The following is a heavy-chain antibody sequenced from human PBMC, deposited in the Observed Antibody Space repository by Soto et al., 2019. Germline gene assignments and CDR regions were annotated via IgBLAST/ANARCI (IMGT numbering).Heavy chain of an antibody. V-gene: IGHV1-18*01. D-gene: IGHD2-8*01. CDR1: GYTFTSYG. CDR3: ARGGKYWTNGVWSFYGMDV. J-gene: IGHJ6*02. CDR2: ISAYNGNT. Sequence: ASVKVSCKASGYTFTSYGISWVRQAPGQGLEWMGWISAYNGNTNYAQKLQGRVTMTTDTSTSTAYMELRSLRSDDTAVYYCARGGKYWTNGVWSFYGMDVWGQGTTVTVAS.